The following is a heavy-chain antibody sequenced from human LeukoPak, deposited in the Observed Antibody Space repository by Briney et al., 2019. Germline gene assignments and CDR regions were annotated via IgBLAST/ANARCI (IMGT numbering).Heavy chain of an antibody. D-gene: IGHD2-15*01. Sequence: GASVKVSCKASGYTFTAYYIHWVRQAPGQGLEWMGWINPNSGGTNYAQNFQGRVTMTSDTSTYTTHMELSRLRSDDTAVYYWARSDVVVVTATTHFDYWGQGTLVTVSS. CDR1: GYTFTAYY. CDR2: INPNSGGT. J-gene: IGHJ4*02. CDR3: ARSDVVVVTATTHFDY. V-gene: IGHV1-2*02.